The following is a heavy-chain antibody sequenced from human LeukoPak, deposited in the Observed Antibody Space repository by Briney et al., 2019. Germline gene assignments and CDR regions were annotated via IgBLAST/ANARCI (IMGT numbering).Heavy chain of an antibody. CDR3: AREVSCSSTSCDYYYYYMDV. J-gene: IGHJ6*03. D-gene: IGHD2-2*01. CDR1: GGSISSYY. Sequence: SETLSLTCAVSGGSISSYYWSCIRQPPGKGLEWIGYIYYSGSTNYNPSLKSRVTISVDTSKNQFSLKLSSVTAADTAVYYCAREVSCSSTSCDYYYYYMDVWGKGTTVTVSS. CDR2: IYYSGST. V-gene: IGHV4-59*01.